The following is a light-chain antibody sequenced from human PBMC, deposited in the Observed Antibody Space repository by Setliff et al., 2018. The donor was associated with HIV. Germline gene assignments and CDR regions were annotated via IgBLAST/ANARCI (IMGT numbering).Light chain of an antibody. CDR1: SSDVGGYNY. J-gene: IGLJ1*01. CDR2: DVS. Sequence: QSALTPPASESGSPGQSITISCIGTSSDVGGYNYVSWYQEHPGKAPKLMIYDVSKRPSGVSNRFSGSKSGKPASLTISGLQAEDEADYHCSSYTGRSTFVFGTGTKVTVL. CDR3: SSYTGRSTFV. V-gene: IGLV2-14*01.